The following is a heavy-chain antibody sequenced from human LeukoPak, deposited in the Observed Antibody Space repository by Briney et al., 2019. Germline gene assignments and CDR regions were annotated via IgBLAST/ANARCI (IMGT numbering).Heavy chain of an antibody. D-gene: IGHD5-18*01. CDR3: ARGGYSYGYFDY. CDR2: IYYSGST. V-gene: IGHV4-30-4*08. Sequence: SETLSLTCTVSGGSISSGDYYWSWIRQPPGKGLEWIVYIYYSGSTYYNPSLKSRVTISVDTSKTQFSLKLSSVTAADTAVYYCARGGYSYGYFDYWGQGTLVTVSS. J-gene: IGHJ4*02. CDR1: GGSISSGDYY.